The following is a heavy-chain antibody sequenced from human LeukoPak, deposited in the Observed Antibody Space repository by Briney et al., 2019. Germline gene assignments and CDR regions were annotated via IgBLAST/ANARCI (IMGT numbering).Heavy chain of an antibody. Sequence: GGSLRLSCAASGFTFSSYSMNWVRQAPGKGLEWVSSISSSSSYIYYADSVKGRFTISRDNAKNSLYLQMNSLRAEDTAVYYCARAALLRKYQLLLYYYYGMDVWGQGTTVTVSS. J-gene: IGHJ6*02. CDR1: GFTFSSYS. CDR3: ARAALLRKYQLLLYYYYGMDV. D-gene: IGHD2-2*01. V-gene: IGHV3-21*01. CDR2: ISSSSSYI.